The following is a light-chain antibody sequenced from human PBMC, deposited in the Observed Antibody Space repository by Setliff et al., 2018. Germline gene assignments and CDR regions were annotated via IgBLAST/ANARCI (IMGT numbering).Light chain of an antibody. CDR1: NIGGKS. J-gene: IGLJ1*01. CDR3: QVWDSGSEHYV. CDR2: YDS. Sequence: SYELTQPPSVPVAPGKTARITCGGNNIGGKSVNWYQQKPGQAPVLVIYYDSDRPSGIPERFLGSNSGNTATLTISRVEAGDEADYYCQVWDSGSEHYVFGTGTKVTVL. V-gene: IGLV3-21*04.